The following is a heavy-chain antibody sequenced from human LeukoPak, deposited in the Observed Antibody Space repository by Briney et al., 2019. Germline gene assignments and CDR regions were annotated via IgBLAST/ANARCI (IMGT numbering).Heavy chain of an antibody. CDR1: GFTFSSYA. D-gene: IGHD3-3*01. Sequence: GGSLRLSCAASGFTFSSYAMSWVRQAPGKGLEWVSAISGSGGSTYYADSVKGRFTISRDNSKNTLYLRMNSLRAEDTAIYYCAKEGRRYDFWSGYSDYWGRGTLVTVSS. V-gene: IGHV3-23*01. CDR2: ISGSGGST. CDR3: AKEGRRYDFWSGYSDY. J-gene: IGHJ4*02.